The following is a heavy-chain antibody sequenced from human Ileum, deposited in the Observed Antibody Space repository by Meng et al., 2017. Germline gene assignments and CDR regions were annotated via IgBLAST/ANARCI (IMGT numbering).Heavy chain of an antibody. Sequence: VPLLGCGGGLVRSGGSPRIPLWAFGFTFSSYAMSWVRQAPGKGLEWVSAISGSGGSTYYADSVKGRFTISRDNSKNTLYLQMNSLRAEDTAVYYCAPEDWFDPWGQGTLVTVSS. CDR2: ISGSGGST. CDR3: APEDWFDP. V-gene: IGHV3-23*01. CDR1: GFTFSSYA. J-gene: IGHJ5*02.